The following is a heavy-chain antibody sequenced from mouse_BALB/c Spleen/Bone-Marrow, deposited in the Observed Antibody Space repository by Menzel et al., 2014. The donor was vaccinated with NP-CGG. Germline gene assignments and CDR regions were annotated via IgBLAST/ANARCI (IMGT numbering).Heavy chain of an antibody. CDR2: INPSTGYT. V-gene: IGHV1-7*01. D-gene: IGHD1-2*01. J-gene: IGHJ4*01. CDR1: GYTFTSYW. Sequence: QVQLQQSGAELAKPGASVKMSCKASGYTFTSYWMHWVKQRPGQGLEWIGYINPSTGYTEYNQKFKDKATLTADKSSSTAYMQLSSLASEDSAVYYCARRDYGIREDYYAMDYWGQGTSVTVSS. CDR3: ARRDYGIREDYYAMDY.